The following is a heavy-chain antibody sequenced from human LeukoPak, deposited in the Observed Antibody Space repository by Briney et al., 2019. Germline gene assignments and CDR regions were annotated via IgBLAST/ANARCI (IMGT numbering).Heavy chain of an antibody. CDR2: IRYDGSNK. V-gene: IGHV3-30*02. CDR1: GFTFSSYG. D-gene: IGHD2-15*01. CDR3: ARGGYCGGGNCYWDGHNDY. J-gene: IGHJ4*02. Sequence: GGSLRLSCAASGFTFSSYGMHWVRQAPGKGLEWVAFIRYDGSNKYYADSVKGRFTISRDNSKNTLYLQINSLRADDMAVYYCARGGYCGGGNCYWDGHNDYWGQGTLVTVSS.